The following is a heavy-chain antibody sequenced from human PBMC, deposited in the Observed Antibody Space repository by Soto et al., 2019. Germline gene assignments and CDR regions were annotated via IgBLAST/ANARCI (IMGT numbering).Heavy chain of an antibody. CDR3: ARYSYGDYPGPYYMDV. D-gene: IGHD4-17*01. J-gene: IGHJ6*03. Sequence: QVQLQESGPGLVKPSGTLSLTCAVSSGSISSSNWWSWVRQPPGKGLAWIGEIYHSGSTNYNPSLKSRITIAGDKPNNQFSLKLSSVTAADTAVYYCARYSYGDYPGPYYMDVWGKGTTVTVSS. CDR2: IYHSGST. V-gene: IGHV4-4*02. CDR1: SGSISSSNW.